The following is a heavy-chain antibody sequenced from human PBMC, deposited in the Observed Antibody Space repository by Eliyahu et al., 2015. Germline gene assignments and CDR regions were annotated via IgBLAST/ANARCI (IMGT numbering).Heavy chain of an antibody. CDR2: TRNKAKSYTT. J-gene: IGHJ4*02. CDR1: GFTFSDHY. D-gene: IGHD1-26*01. CDR3: VRINGVSRPWDYIDC. V-gene: IGHV3-72*01. Sequence: EVQVVESGGGLVQPGGSQRLSCAASGFTFSDHYMDWVRQAPGKGLEWVGRTRNKAKSYTTEYAASVKGRFTISRDDSKNSLYLQMNSLKIEDTAVYYCVRINGVSRPWDYIDCWGQGTLVTVSS.